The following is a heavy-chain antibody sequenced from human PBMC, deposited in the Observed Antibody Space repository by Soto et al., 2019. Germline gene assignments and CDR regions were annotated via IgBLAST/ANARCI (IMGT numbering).Heavy chain of an antibody. Sequence: GGSLRLSCAASWFTFSSYGMHWFRQSPGKVLEWVAVISYDGSSKYYADSVKGRFTISRDNSKNTLYLQMNSLRAEDTAVYYCAKAGRKSNYDFWSGPSNFDGMEVWGQGTTVNVSS. V-gene: IGHV3-30*18. CDR2: ISYDGSSK. CDR3: AKAGRKSNYDFWSGPSNFDGMEV. CDR1: WFTFSSYG. D-gene: IGHD3-3*01. J-gene: IGHJ6*01.